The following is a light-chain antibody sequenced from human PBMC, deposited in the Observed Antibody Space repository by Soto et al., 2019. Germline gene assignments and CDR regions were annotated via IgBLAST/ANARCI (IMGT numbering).Light chain of an antibody. Sequence: ETVLTQSPGTLSLSPGERATLFCRASQSVTSNYLAWYQQKPGQAPRLLIYGASSRATDIPDRFSGSGSGTDFTLTISRLEPEDFAVYYCQQHGTSPPSWTFGQGTKVEIK. CDR3: QQHGTSPPSWT. CDR1: QSVTSNY. V-gene: IGKV3-20*01. J-gene: IGKJ1*01. CDR2: GAS.